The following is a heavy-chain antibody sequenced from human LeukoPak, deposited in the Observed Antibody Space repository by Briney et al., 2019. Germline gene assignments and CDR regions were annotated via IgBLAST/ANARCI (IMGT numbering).Heavy chain of an antibody. CDR2: FDPEDGET. CDR1: GYTLTELS. V-gene: IGHV1-24*01. J-gene: IGHJ4*02. CDR3: ARGPTNGQAFDY. D-gene: IGHD2-8*01. Sequence: ASVKLSCKVSGYTLTELSMHWVRQAPGKGLEWMGGFDPEDGETIYAQKFQGRVTMTEDTSTDTAYMELSSLRSEDTAVYYCARGPTNGQAFDYWGQGTLVSVSS.